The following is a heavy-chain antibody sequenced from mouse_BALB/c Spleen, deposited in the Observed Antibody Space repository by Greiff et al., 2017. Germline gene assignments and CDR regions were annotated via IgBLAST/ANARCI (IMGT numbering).Heavy chain of an antibody. Sequence: VQLQQSGAELARPGASVKMSCKASGYTFTSYTMHWVKQRPGQGLEWIGYINPSSGYTNYNQKFKDKATLTADKSSSTAYMQLSSLTSEDSAVYYCARSPYGNYGTGTAWFAYWGQGTLVTVSA. CDR2: INPSSGYT. D-gene: IGHD2-1*01. CDR3: ARSPYGNYGTGTAWFAY. CDR1: GYTFTSYT. V-gene: IGHV1-4*01. J-gene: IGHJ3*01.